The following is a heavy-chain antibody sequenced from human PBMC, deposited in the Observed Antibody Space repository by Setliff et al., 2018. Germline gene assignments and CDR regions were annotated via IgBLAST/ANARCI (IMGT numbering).Heavy chain of an antibody. CDR1: GGSISSGPYY. D-gene: IGHD7-27*01. CDR3: ASTDWGWGYYFDY. V-gene: IGHV4-61*02. J-gene: IGHJ4*02. CDR2: LYSSGST. Sequence: SETLSLTCTVSGGSISSGPYYWNWFRQPAGKGLEWIGRLYSSGSTNYNPSLKSRVTISVDTSKNQFSLKLSSVTAADTAVYYCASTDWGWGYYFDYWGRGTLVTVSS.